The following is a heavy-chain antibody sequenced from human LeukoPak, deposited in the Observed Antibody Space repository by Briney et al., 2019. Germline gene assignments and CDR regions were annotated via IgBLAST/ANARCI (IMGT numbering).Heavy chain of an antibody. D-gene: IGHD3-10*01. CDR1: GFTFSSYA. Sequence: GGSLRLSCAASGFTFSSYAMSWVRQAPGKGLEWVSAISGSGGSTYYADSVKGRFTISRDNSKNTLYLQMNSLRAEDTAVYYCAKAIRRYYYGSGSWFDPWSQGTLVTVSS. J-gene: IGHJ5*02. CDR2: ISGSGGST. CDR3: AKAIRRYYYGSGSWFDP. V-gene: IGHV3-23*01.